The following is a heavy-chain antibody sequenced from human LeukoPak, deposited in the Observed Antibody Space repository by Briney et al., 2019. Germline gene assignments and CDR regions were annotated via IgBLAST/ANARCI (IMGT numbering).Heavy chain of an antibody. CDR2: ISSNSNYI. V-gene: IGHV3-21*01. Sequence: GESLRLSRAASGFTLSSYSMNWVRQAPGKGLEWVSSISSNSNYIYYADSVKGRFTISRDNAKNSLYLQMNSLRAEDAAVYYCARDWVYHFDYWGQGTLVTVSS. J-gene: IGHJ4*02. CDR1: GFTLSSYS. CDR3: ARDWVYHFDY. D-gene: IGHD5/OR15-5a*01.